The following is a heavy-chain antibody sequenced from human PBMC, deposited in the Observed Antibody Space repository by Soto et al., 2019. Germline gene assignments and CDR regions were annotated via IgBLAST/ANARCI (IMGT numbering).Heavy chain of an antibody. Sequence: ASVKVSCKASGGTFSSYAISWVRQAPGQGLEWMGGIIPIFGTANYAQKFQGRVTITADESTSTAYMELGSLRSEDTAVYYCARADYDILTGYPYYFDYWGQGTLVTVSS. V-gene: IGHV1-69*13. J-gene: IGHJ4*02. CDR2: IIPIFGTA. D-gene: IGHD3-9*01. CDR1: GGTFSSYA. CDR3: ARADYDILTGYPYYFDY.